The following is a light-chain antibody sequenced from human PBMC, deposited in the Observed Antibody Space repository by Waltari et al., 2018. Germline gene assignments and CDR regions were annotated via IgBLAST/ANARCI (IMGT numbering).Light chain of an antibody. V-gene: IGLV2-23*01. CDR3: CSYVGGTSWV. J-gene: IGLJ3*02. CDR1: SSDVGNFLL. Sequence: QSALTQPASVSGSPGQSISISCTGSSSDVGNFLLLSWYQQHPGKAPKVIIYEGNKRPSGLSDRFSGSKSGNPASLTISGLQPDDEADYYCCSYVGGTSWVFGGGTKLTVL. CDR2: EGN.